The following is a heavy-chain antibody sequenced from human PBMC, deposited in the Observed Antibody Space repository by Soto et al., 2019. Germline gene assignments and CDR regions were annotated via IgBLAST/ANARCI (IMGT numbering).Heavy chain of an antibody. J-gene: IGHJ3*02. CDR1: GYSISSGYY. V-gene: IGHV4-38-2*02. D-gene: IGHD3-3*01. CDR2: IYHSGST. CDR3: ARDCSRTIFGVVIITGDAFDI. Sequence: SETLSLTCAVSGYSISSGYYWGWMRQPPGKGLEWIGSIYHSGSTYYNPSLKSRATISVDTYKNQFSLKLSSVTAADTAVYYCARDCSRTIFGVVIITGDAFDIWGQGTMVTVSS.